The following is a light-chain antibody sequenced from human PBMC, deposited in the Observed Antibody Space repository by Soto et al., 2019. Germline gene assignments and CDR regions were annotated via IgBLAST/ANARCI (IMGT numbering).Light chain of an antibody. CDR2: DAS. CDR1: PPFITW. J-gene: IGKJ1*01. Sequence: DIQMTQYPPTLSSSVGDRVTITCRASPPFITWVAWYQHKPGKAPTVIIYDASSLERGVPSRFSGSGSGTEFTLIISILQPDDFATYYCQQYNSDSHTFGQGNKVEIK. CDR3: QQYNSDSHT. V-gene: IGKV1-5*01.